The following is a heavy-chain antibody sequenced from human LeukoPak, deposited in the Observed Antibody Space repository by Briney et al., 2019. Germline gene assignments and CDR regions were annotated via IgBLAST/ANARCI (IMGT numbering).Heavy chain of an antibody. CDR2: ISSNGGST. Sequence: GGSLRLSCAASGFTFSSYAMHWVRQAPGKGLEYVSAISSNGGSTYYANSVKGRFTISRDNSKNTLYLQMGSLRAEDMAVYYCAREGAMLNFDYWGQGTLVTVSS. J-gene: IGHJ4*02. D-gene: IGHD3-16*01. CDR3: AREGAMLNFDY. V-gene: IGHV3-64*01. CDR1: GFTFSSYA.